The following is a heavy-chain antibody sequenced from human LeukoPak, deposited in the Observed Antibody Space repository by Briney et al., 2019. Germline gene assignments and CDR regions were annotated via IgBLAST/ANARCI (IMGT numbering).Heavy chain of an antibody. D-gene: IGHD3-16*01. CDR1: GASISSYY. V-gene: IGHV4-59*01. CDR3: AREDVWRNKTPKGHFDY. Sequence: PSETLSLTCTVSGASISSYYWSWIRQPPGKGLEWIGYIYGRGSTNYNPSLKSRITISLDTSKNQFSLKLNSVTAADTAVYYCAREDVWRNKTPKGHFDYWGQGVLVTVSS. CDR2: IYGRGST. J-gene: IGHJ4*02.